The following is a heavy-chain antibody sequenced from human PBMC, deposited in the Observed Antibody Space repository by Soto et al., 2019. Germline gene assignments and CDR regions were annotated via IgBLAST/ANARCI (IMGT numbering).Heavy chain of an antibody. J-gene: IGHJ4*02. CDR1: GGSISNGYYY. Sequence: QVQLQESGPGLVKPSQTLSLTCTVSGGSISNGYYYWSWIRQPPGKGLEWIGYISYSGNTYYTPSLKSRVSISVDTSKNQFSLKLSSVTAADTAVYYCARDLGYYASGSPYWGQGTLVTVSS. CDR3: ARDLGYYASGSPY. V-gene: IGHV4-30-4*01. CDR2: ISYSGNT. D-gene: IGHD3-10*01.